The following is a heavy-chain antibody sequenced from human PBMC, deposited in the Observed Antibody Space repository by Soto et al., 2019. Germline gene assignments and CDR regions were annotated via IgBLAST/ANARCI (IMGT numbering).Heavy chain of an antibody. J-gene: IGHJ6*03. Sequence: GGSLRLSCAASGFTFSSYGMHWVRQAPGKGLEWVAVISYDGSNKYYADSVKGRFTISRDNSKNTLYLQMNSLRAEDTAVYYCAKNGQRYCSGGSCYYMDVWGKGTTVTVSS. D-gene: IGHD2-15*01. V-gene: IGHV3-30*18. CDR1: GFTFSSYG. CDR3: AKNGQRYCSGGSCYYMDV. CDR2: ISYDGSNK.